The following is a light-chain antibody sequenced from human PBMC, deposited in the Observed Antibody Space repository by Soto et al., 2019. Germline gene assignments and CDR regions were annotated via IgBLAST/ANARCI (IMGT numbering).Light chain of an antibody. CDR2: GAS. Sequence: EIVLTQSPGTLSLSPGERATLSCRASQSASSSYLAWYQQKPGQAPRLLIYGASSRATGIPDRFSGSGSGTDFTLTISRLEPEDFALYYCQQYGSSAPITFGQGTRLEIK. CDR3: QQYGSSAPIT. CDR1: QSASSSY. V-gene: IGKV3-20*01. J-gene: IGKJ5*01.